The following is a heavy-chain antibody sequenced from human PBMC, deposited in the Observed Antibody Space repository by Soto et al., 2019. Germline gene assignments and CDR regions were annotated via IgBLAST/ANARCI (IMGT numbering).Heavy chain of an antibody. V-gene: IGHV3-23*01. J-gene: IGHJ4*02. Sequence: PGGSLRLSCAASGLTLSRYPMSWVRQAPGKGLQWVSSISVDGGSTYYPDSVKGRFTISRDSSNNTLYLQMNSLRAEDTAVYYCAKDGIRGIHIDNWGQGTLVTSPQ. CDR3: AKDGIRGIHIDN. CDR1: GLTLSRYP. CDR2: ISVDGGST.